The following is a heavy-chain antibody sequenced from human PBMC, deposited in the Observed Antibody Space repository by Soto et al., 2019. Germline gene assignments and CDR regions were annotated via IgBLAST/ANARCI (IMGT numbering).Heavy chain of an antibody. CDR3: AKGLWTLVVPAAYYYYYGMDV. CDR2: ISGSGGST. V-gene: IGHV3-23*01. Sequence: VGSLRLSCAASGFTFSSYAMSWVRQAPGKGLEWVSAISGSGGSTYYADSVKGRFTISRDNSKNTLYLQMNSLRAEDTAVYYCAKGLWTLVVPAAYYYYYGMDVWGQGTTVTVSS. J-gene: IGHJ6*02. CDR1: GFTFSSYA. D-gene: IGHD2-2*01.